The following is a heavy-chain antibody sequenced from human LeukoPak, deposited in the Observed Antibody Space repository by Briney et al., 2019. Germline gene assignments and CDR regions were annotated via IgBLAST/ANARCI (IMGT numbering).Heavy chain of an antibody. CDR1: GDSISSSLW. V-gene: IGHV4-4*02. J-gene: IGHJ4*02. D-gene: IGHD1-26*01. CDR3: AREEMPGKFDY. Sequence: PSETLSLTCAVSGDSISSSLWWSWLRQPPGKGLEWLGEIYHSGNTNYNPSLKSRVAISLDKSSNQFSLRLTSLTAADTAMYFCAREEMPGKFDYWGQGTLVTVSS. CDR2: IYHSGNT.